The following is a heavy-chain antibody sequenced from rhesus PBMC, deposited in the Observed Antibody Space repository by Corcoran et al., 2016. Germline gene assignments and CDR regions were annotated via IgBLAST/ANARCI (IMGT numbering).Heavy chain of an antibody. CDR2: LHGNSANT. J-gene: IGHJ5-1*01. CDR1: GGAISGISY. CDR3: VRDLSNRFDV. Sequence: QVNLQQWGEGLVKLSETLSLTCAVFGGAISGISYWTWIRQPPGTGLEWIGFLHGNSANTNYSPSLKNRVTISKDTAKNQFSLRLTSVTAADTAVYYCVRDLSNRFDVWGPGVLVTVSS. V-gene: IGHV4-73*01. D-gene: IGHD4-23*01.